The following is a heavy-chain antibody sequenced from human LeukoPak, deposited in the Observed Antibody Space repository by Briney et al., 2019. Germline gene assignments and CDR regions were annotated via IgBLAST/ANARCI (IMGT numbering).Heavy chain of an antibody. CDR2: IRHDGSSK. J-gene: IGHJ4*02. V-gene: IGHV3-30*02. D-gene: IGHD6-19*01. Sequence: TGGSLRLSCAASGFTFSSYAMAWVRQAPGKGLEWVSFIRHDGSSKDYADSVKGRFTISRDNFKNTVYLQMDNLRPEDTAVYYCAKDYSSSGWRFDSWGQGTLVTVSS. CDR3: AKDYSSSGWRFDS. CDR1: GFTFSSYA.